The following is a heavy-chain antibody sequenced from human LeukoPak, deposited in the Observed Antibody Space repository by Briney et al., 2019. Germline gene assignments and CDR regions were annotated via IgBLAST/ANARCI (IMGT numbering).Heavy chain of an antibody. V-gene: IGHV4-31*11. CDR3: ARQTPAPRLGYCSGGSCSSGFDP. CDR2: IYYSGST. D-gene: IGHD2-15*01. Sequence: SETLSLTCAVYGGSFSGYYWSWIRQHPGKGLEWIGYIYYSGSTYYNPSLKSRVTISVDTSKNQFSLKLSSVTAADTAVYYCARQTPAPRLGYCSGGSCSSGFDPWGQGTLVTVSS. J-gene: IGHJ5*02. CDR1: GGSFSGYY.